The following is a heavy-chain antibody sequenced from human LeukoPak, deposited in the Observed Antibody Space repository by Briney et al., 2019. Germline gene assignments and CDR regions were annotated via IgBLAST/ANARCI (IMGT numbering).Heavy chain of an antibody. J-gene: IGHJ5*02. D-gene: IGHD1-7*01. V-gene: IGHV3-7*01. CDR2: IKQDGSEK. CDR1: GFAFSSYW. Sequence: PGGSLRLSCAVSGFAFSSYWMSWVRQAPGKGLEWVANIKQDGSEKYYVDSVKGRFTISRDNARNSLYLQMNSLSAEDTAVYYCARGQTTFDPWGQGTLVSVSS. CDR3: ARGQTTFDP.